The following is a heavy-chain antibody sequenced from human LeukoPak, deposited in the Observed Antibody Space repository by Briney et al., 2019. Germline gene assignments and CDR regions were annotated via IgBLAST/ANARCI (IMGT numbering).Heavy chain of an antibody. Sequence: SETLSLTCAVYGGSFSGYYWSWIRQPPGKGLEWIGEINHSGSTNYNPSLKCRVTISVDTSKNQFSLKLSSVTAADTAVYYCASPLYGMDVWGQGTTVTVSS. V-gene: IGHV4-34*01. J-gene: IGHJ6*02. CDR2: INHSGST. CDR3: ASPLYGMDV. CDR1: GGSFSGYY.